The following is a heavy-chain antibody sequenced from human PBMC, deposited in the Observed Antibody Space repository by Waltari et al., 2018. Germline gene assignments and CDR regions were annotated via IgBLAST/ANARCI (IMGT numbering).Heavy chain of an antibody. V-gene: IGHV4-38-2*01. CDR2: IHHSGST. CDR3: ARAADYYDSSGSSDFDY. CDR1: GYSISSGYY. D-gene: IGHD3-22*01. J-gene: IGHJ4*02. Sequence: QVQLQESGPGLVKPSETLSLTCAVSGYSISSGYYWGWIRQPPGKGLEWIGSIHHSGSTSYNPSLKSRVTISVDTSKNQFSLKLRSVTAADTAVYYCARAADYYDSSGSSDFDYWGQGTLVTVSS.